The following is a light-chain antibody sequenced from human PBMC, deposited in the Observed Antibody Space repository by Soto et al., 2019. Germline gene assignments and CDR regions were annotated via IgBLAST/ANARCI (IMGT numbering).Light chain of an antibody. Sequence: EIVLTQSPGTLSLSPGERATLSCRASQSVPKNYLAWYQQNPGQAPRLLIYDASSRATGSPDRFSGSGSGTDFTLTISILEPEDFAVYYCLQYADSPLTFGGGTKVEIK. CDR3: LQYADSPLT. CDR1: QSVPKNY. CDR2: DAS. V-gene: IGKV3-20*01. J-gene: IGKJ4*01.